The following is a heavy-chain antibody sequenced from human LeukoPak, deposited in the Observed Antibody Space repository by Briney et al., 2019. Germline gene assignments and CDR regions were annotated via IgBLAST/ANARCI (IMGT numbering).Heavy chain of an antibody. CDR2: NYHSGST. Sequence: SETLSLTCAVSGYSISSGYYLGRIRQPAGKGLEWIGSNYHSGSTYYKPTFKSRVTISVDTSKNKSSLKLSCVTSADTAVYYCARAGLSMVREVIIAYWGQGTLVTVSS. CDR1: GYSISSGYY. V-gene: IGHV4-38-2*01. J-gene: IGHJ4*02. CDR3: ARAGLSMVREVIIAY. D-gene: IGHD3-10*01.